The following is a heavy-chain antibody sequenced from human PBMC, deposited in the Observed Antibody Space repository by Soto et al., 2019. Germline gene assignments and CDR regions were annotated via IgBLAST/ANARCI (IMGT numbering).Heavy chain of an antibody. CDR1: GFTFSSYG. V-gene: IGHV3-23*01. Sequence: TGGSLRLSCAASGFTFSSYGMHWVRQAPGKGLEWVSGISDSGATTYYADSVRGRFTISRDNSKNTLYLQMKSLRAEDSASYYCAKEDTSSGSLDYWGQGALVTVSS. D-gene: IGHD6-19*01. CDR2: ISDSGATT. CDR3: AKEDTSSGSLDY. J-gene: IGHJ4*02.